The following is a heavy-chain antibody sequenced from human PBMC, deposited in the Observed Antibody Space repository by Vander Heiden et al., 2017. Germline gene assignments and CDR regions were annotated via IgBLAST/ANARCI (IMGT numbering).Heavy chain of an antibody. V-gene: IGHV3-33*01. J-gene: IGHJ3*01. CDR2: IWYDESKT. Sequence: QLVESGGGVVQPGTSLRLSCAASGFTFRGYGMHWVRQAPGKGLEWVAVIWYDESKTYYEDSVKGRFTISRDNFKDTLYLEMNSLRAEDSAVYWCARGGSHTHTDGFSFWGQGTMVSVS. D-gene: IGHD1-26*01. CDR3: ARGGSHTHTDGFSF. CDR1: GFTFRGYG.